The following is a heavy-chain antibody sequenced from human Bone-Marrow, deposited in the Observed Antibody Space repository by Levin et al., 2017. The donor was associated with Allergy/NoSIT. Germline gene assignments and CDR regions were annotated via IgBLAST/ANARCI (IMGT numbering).Heavy chain of an antibody. Sequence: ASVKVSCKASGYTFTDYYIHWVRQAPGQGLEWMGWIDPKSGGTNYAQKFQGRVTMTRDTSITTAYMELSRLRSNDTAVFYCARDRGNSWDYYWGQGTLVTVSS. J-gene: IGHJ4*02. D-gene: IGHD6-13*01. CDR2: IDPKSGGT. CDR3: ARDRGNSWDYY. CDR1: GYTFTDYY. V-gene: IGHV1-2*02.